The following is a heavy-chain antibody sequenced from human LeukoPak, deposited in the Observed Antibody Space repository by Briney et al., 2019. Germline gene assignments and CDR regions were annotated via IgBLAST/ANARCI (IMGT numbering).Heavy chain of an antibody. D-gene: IGHD6-19*01. CDR3: AKAGWGSGWYYFDY. CDR2: ISGSGGST. J-gene: IGHJ4*02. CDR1: GFTFGNYA. V-gene: IGHV3-23*01. Sequence: AGGSLRLSCAASGFTFGNYAMSWVRQAPGKGLEWVSAISGSGGSTYYADSVKGRFTISRDNSKNTLYLQMNSLRAEDTAVYYCAKAGWGSGWYYFDYWGQGTLVTVSS.